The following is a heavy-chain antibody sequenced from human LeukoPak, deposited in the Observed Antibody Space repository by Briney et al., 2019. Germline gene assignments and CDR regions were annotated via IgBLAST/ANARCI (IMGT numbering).Heavy chain of an antibody. CDR1: GFTFSRSA. V-gene: IGHV3-23*01. CDR2: IIYSGGAT. D-gene: IGHD3-22*01. Sequence: GSLRLSCAASGFTFSRSAMTWVRQGPGTGLEFVASIIYSGGATYYADSVKGRFTISRGNSKNTLYLQMNSLRAEDTALYYCAKDGLYYDGSEHVYYFDSWGQGTLVTVSS. J-gene: IGHJ4*02. CDR3: AKDGLYYDGSEHVYYFDS.